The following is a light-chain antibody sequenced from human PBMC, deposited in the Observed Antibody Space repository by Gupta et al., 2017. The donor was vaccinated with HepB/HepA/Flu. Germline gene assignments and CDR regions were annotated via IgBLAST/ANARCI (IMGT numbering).Light chain of an antibody. V-gene: IGKV2-30*02. CDR3: SQGSHWPYT. CDR2: EVS. J-gene: IGKJ2*01. Sequence: DVVMTQSPLSLPVALGQPASISCRSSQSVVHLNWFHQRPGQSPRRLIYEVSKRDSGVPDRFSGSGSGTDFTLKISRVEAEDVGIYYCSQGSHWPYTFGQGTKLEI. CDR1: QSVVH.